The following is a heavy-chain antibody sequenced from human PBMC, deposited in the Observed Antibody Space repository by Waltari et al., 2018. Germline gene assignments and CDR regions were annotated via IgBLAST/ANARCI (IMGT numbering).Heavy chain of an antibody. Sequence: EVQLVQSGAEVKKPGATVKISCKVSGYTFTDYYMHWLQQAPGKGLEWMGLVDPEDGETIYAEKLQGRVTMTTDTSTSTAYMELRSLRAEDTAVYYCARDLSGSYSGGWGQGTLVTVSS. D-gene: IGHD1-26*01. J-gene: IGHJ4*02. CDR1: GYTFTDYY. CDR3: ARDLSGSYSGG. CDR2: VDPEDGET. V-gene: IGHV1-69-2*01.